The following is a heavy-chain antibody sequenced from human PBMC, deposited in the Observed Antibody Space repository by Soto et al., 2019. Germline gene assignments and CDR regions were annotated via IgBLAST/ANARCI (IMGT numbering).Heavy chain of an antibody. CDR2: ISACNGNT. V-gene: IGHV1-18*01. Sequence: ASVKVSCKASGYTFTSYGISWVRQAPGQGLEWMGWISACNGNTNYSQKLQGRVTITTDTSASTAYMELSSLRSEDAAVYYCARDGFMEVDIVATMEKYYYYYGMDVWGQGTTVTVSS. CDR3: ARDGFMEVDIVATMEKYYYYYGMDV. J-gene: IGHJ6*02. D-gene: IGHD5-12*01. CDR1: GYTFTSYG.